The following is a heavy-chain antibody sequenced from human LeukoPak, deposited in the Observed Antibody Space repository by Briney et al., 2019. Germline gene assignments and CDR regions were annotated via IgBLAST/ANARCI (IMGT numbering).Heavy chain of an antibody. J-gene: IGHJ4*02. D-gene: IGHD4-11*01. Sequence: SVKVSCKASGFTFTTSAVQWVRQARGQRLEWIGWIVVGSGNTNYAQKFQERVTITRDMSASTAYMELSSLRSEDTAVYYCAADLPYSNYGPLDYWGQGTLVTVSS. CDR2: IVVGSGNT. V-gene: IGHV1-58*01. CDR1: GFTFTTSA. CDR3: AADLPYSNYGPLDY.